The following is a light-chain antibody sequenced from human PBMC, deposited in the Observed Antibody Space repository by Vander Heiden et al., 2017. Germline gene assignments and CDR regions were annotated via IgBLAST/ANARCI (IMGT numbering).Light chain of an antibody. V-gene: IGLV1-40*01. CDR1: SSNIGAGYD. J-gene: IGLJ2*01. Sequence: QSLLTQPPSVSGAPGQRVTISRTGSSSNIGAGYDVHWYQQLPGTAPKLLIYGNSNRPSGVPDRFSGSKSGTSASLAITGLQAEDEADYYCQSYDSSLSGVVFGGGTKLTVL. CDR3: QSYDSSLSGVV. CDR2: GNS.